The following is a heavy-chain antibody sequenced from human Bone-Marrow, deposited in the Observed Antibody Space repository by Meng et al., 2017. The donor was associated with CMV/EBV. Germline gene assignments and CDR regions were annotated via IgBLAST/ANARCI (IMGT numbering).Heavy chain of an antibody. CDR3: ARTRYCSSTSCQGNFDY. J-gene: IGHJ4*02. CDR2: INHSGST. V-gene: IGHV4-34*01. CDR1: GGSFSGYY. Sequence: QVQLQQWGEGLLKPSETLSLPCAVIGGSFSGYYWSWIRQPPGKGLEWIGEINHSGSTNYNPSLKSRVTISVDTSKNQFSLKLSSVTAADTAVYYCARTRYCSSTSCQGNFDYWGQGTLVTVSS. D-gene: IGHD2-2*01.